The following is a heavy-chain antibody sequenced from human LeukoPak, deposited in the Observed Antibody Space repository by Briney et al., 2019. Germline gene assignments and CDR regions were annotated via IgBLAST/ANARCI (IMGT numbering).Heavy chain of an antibody. V-gene: IGHV3-30*03. D-gene: IGHD6-13*01. J-gene: IGHJ4*02. CDR1: GFTFSSFG. Sequence: GGSLRLSCAASGFTFSSFGMHWVRQAPGKGLEWVTVISYDGSNKYYADSVKGRFTISRDNSKNTLYLQMNSLRAEDTAVYYCAVHPHGQQLALGYFDYWGQGTLVTVSS. CDR3: AVHPHGQQLALGYFDY. CDR2: ISYDGSNK.